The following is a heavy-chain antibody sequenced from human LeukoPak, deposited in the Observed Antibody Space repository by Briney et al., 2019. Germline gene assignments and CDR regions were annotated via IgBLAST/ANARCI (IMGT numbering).Heavy chain of an antibody. Sequence: GGSLRLSCAASGFTLDDYGMSWVRQAPGKGLEWVSGINWNGGSTGYADSVKGRFTISRDNAKNSLYLQMNSLRAEHTALYHCARDLGPSYYYYMDVWGKGTTVTISS. CDR3: ARDLGPSYYYYMDV. J-gene: IGHJ6*03. D-gene: IGHD3-16*01. V-gene: IGHV3-20*01. CDR2: INWNGGST. CDR1: GFTLDDYG.